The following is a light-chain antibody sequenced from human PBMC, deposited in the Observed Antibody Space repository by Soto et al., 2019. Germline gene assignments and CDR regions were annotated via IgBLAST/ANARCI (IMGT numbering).Light chain of an antibody. CDR2: EVS. V-gene: IGLV2-23*02. Sequence: QSALTQAAPVSGSPGQSITISCTGTSSDVGSYNLVSWYQQHPGKAPKLMIYEVSKRPSGLSNRFSGSKSGNTASLTISGRQAEEEADYYCCSYAGSRTPLIFGTGTKVTVL. CDR1: SSDVGSYNL. CDR3: CSYAGSRTPLI. J-gene: IGLJ1*01.